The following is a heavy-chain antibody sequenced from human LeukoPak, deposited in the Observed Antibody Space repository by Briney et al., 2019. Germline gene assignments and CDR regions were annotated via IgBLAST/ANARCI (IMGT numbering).Heavy chain of an antibody. J-gene: IGHJ5*02. Sequence: PSETLSLTCAVYGGSFSGYYWSWIRQPPGKGLGWIGEINHSGSTNYNPSLKSRVTISVDTSKNQFSLKLSSVTAADTAVYYCARGRAGNNNWFDPWGQGTLVTVSS. V-gene: IGHV4-34*01. CDR3: ARGRAGNNNWFDP. CDR1: GGSFSGYY. D-gene: IGHD1/OR15-1a*01. CDR2: INHSGST.